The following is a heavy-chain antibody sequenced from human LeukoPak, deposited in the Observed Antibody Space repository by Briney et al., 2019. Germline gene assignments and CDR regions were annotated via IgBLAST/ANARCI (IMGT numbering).Heavy chain of an antibody. J-gene: IGHJ4*02. V-gene: IGHV3-23*01. CDR2: INGGGSNT. Sequence: GGSLRLSCAASGFTFNTYVMSWVRQAPGKGLEWVSAINGGGSNTYYADSVKGRFTISRDNSKNMVYLQMNSLRAEDTAVYYCAKDFIAVAAQGPRYFDYWGQGTLVTVSS. CDR1: GFTFNTYV. CDR3: AKDFIAVAAQGPRYFDY. D-gene: IGHD6-19*01.